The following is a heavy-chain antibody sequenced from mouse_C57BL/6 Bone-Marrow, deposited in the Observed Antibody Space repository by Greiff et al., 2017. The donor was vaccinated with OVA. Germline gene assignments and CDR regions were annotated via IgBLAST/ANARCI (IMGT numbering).Heavy chain of an antibody. CDR2: ISSGGSYT. V-gene: IGHV5-6*01. CDR1: GFTFSSSG. Sequence: EVHLVESGGDLVKPGGSLKLSCAASGFTFSSSGMSWVRQTPDKRLAWVATISSGGSYTYYPDSVKGRFTISRDNAKHTLYLQMSSLKSEDTAMYYCARHGGYYVGFAYWGQGTLVTVSA. CDR3: ARHGGYYVGFAY. J-gene: IGHJ3*01. D-gene: IGHD2-3*01.